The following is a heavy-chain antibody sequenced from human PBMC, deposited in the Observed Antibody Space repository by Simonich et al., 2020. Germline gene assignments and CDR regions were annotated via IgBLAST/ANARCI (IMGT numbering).Heavy chain of an antibody. Sequence: QVQLVESGGGVVQPGRSLRLSCAASGFTFSSYAMHWVRQAPGKGLEWVAVISYDGHNKYYADSVKGRFTISRDNSKNTLYLQMNSLRAEDTAVYYCARANFDYWGQGTLVTVSS. V-gene: IGHV3-30*07. J-gene: IGHJ4*02. CDR1: GFTFSSYA. CDR3: ARANFDY. CDR2: ISYDGHNK.